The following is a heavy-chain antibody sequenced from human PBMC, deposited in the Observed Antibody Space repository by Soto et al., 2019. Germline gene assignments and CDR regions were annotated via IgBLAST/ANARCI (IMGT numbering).Heavy chain of an antibody. CDR3: ARGGTSWYDY. V-gene: IGHV1-18*01. CDR1: GYIFPSYG. D-gene: IGHD6-13*01. CDR2: ISVYNGDT. Sequence: QIQLVQSGAEVKKPGASVKVACKTSGYIFPSYGVAWVRQAPGQGLEWMGWISVYNGDTYYAESLQGRVNMSRDTSTSTVFMELRSLRSDDTAVYYCARGGTSWYDYWGQGTLVTVSS. J-gene: IGHJ4*02.